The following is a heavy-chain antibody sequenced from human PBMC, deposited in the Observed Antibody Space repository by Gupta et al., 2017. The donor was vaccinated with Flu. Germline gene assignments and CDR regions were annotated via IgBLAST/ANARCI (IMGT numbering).Heavy chain of an antibody. J-gene: IGHJ5*02. V-gene: IGHV3-74*01. CDR2: IKSDESSA. Sequence: EVQLVESGGGLVQPGGSLRLSCAASGFTFSSYWMHWVRQAPGKGLVWVSRIKSDESSASYADSVKGRFTISRDKAKNTLYLQMNSLRAEDTAVYYCARDGAGDCSGGSCYSWFDPWGQGTLVTVSS. CDR3: ARDGAGDCSGGSCYSWFDP. CDR1: GFTFSSYW. D-gene: IGHD2-15*01.